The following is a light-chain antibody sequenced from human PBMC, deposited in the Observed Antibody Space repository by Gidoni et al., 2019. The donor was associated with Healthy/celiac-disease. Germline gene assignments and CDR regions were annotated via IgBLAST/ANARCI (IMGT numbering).Light chain of an antibody. J-gene: IGKJ3*01. Sequence: IVLTQSPGTLSLSPGERATLSCRASQSVSSSYLAWYQQKPGQAPRLLIYGASSRATGIPDRFSGSGSGTDFTLTISRLEPEDFAVYYCQQYGGFXPXTKVDIK. CDR3: QQYGG. CDR1: QSVSSSY. V-gene: IGKV3-20*01. CDR2: GAS.